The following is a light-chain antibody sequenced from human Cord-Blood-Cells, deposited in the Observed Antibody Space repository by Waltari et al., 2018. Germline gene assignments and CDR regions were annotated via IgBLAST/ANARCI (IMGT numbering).Light chain of an antibody. J-gene: IGLJ1*01. CDR2: DVS. CDR3: CSYAGSYTYV. V-gene: IGLV2-11*01. CDR1: SSDVGGYNY. Sequence: QSALTQPRSVSGSPGQSVTISCTGTSSDVGGYNYVSWYQQHPGKAPRLMIYDVSKGPSGVPDRFSGYKSGNTASLTISGLQAEDEADYYCCSYAGSYTYVFGTGTKVTVL.